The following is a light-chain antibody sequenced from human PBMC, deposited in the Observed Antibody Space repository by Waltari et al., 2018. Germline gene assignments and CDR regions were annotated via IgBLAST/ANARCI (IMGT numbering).Light chain of an antibody. CDR3: QEYFSAPYT. V-gene: IGKV4-1*01. Sequence: IVMTQSPATLSVSQGERVTLSCRASQSVLYSPDNKNYLAWYQQKPGQPPKLLIYWASTRESGVPDRFSGSGSETDFTLTISSLQAEDVAVYYCQEYFSAPYTFGQGTKLEI. CDR2: WAS. J-gene: IGKJ2*01. CDR1: QSVLYSPDNKNY.